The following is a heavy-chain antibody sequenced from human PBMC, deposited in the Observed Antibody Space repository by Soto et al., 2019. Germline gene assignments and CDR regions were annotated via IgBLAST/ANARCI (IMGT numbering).Heavy chain of an antibody. D-gene: IGHD4-17*01. CDR2: INPNSGNT. CDR3: ARSTNDYGDRH. Sequence: QVQLVQSGAEVKKPGASVKVSCKASGYTFTSYDINGMRQATGQGLEWMGWINPNSGNTGYAQKFQGRVTMTRNTSLSTAYMELSSLRSEDTAVYYCARSTNDYGDRHWGQGTLVTVSS. CDR1: GYTFTSYD. J-gene: IGHJ4*02. V-gene: IGHV1-8*01.